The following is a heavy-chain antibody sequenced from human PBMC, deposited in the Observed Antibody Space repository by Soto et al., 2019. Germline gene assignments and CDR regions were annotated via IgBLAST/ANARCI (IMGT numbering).Heavy chain of an antibody. CDR1: GRSISSSSYY. CDR3: ARVRRELYCGGDCYSKDDAFDI. J-gene: IGHJ3*02. D-gene: IGHD2-21*02. CDR2: IYNSGST. Sequence: PSATLSLTCTFPGRSISSSSYYWGWIRQPPGQGLEWIGSIYNSGSTYYNTSLKSRVTISVNTSKKQFSMTLSYETTADTAVYYCARVRRELYCGGDCYSKDDAFDIWGQGTMVT. V-gene: IGHV4-39*07.